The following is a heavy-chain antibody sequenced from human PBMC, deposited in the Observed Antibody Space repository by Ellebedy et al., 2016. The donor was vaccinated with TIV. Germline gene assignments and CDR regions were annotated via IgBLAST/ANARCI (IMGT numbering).Heavy chain of an antibody. Sequence: MPGGSLRLSCTVSGGSLRSSTFYWGWLRQPPGKGLEWIGRIFYGGSSSYNPSFKSLLTISIDAAKNQFSLILTSVVAADAAMYFCATQPQYCTGGSCYSPFDYWGQGALVAVSS. V-gene: IGHV4-39*01. CDR1: GGSLRSSTFY. CDR3: ATQPQYCTGGSCYSPFDY. CDR2: IFYGGSS. D-gene: IGHD2-15*01. J-gene: IGHJ4*02.